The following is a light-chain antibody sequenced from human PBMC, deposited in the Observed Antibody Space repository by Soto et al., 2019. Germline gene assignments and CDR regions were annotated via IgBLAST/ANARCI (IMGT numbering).Light chain of an antibody. Sequence: QSVLTQPASVSGSPGQSITFSCTGSSDDIGNFNLVSWYQQYPGKAPKLILYEVNKRPLGVSDRFSDSKSGNTASLTISGLQAEDEADYHCCSYAVSRWVFGGGTKVTV. CDR2: EVN. CDR1: SDDIGNFNL. CDR3: CSYAVSRWV. V-gene: IGLV2-23*02. J-gene: IGLJ3*02.